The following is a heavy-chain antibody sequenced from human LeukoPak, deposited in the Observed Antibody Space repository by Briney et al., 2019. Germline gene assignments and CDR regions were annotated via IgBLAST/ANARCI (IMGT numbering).Heavy chain of an antibody. J-gene: IGHJ4*02. CDR2: ISGFNGNT. V-gene: IGHV1-18*01. CDR3: ARDSYYDYVWGTYRPYFDY. Sequence: ASVKVSCKPSGYTFSEYGISWVRQAPGQGLEWVAWISGFNGNTNYGQKLPGRVTVTTDTSTNTVYMELRSLRYDDTAVYYCARDSYYDYVWGTYRPYFDYWGQGTQVTVSS. D-gene: IGHD3-16*02. CDR1: GYTFSEYG.